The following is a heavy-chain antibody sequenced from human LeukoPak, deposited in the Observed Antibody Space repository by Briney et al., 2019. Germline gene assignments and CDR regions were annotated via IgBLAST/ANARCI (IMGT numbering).Heavy chain of an antibody. CDR2: INPNSGGT. CDR3: ARSSSGRCLQRFLCWFDP. Sequence: GASVKVSCKASGYTFTGYYMHWVRQAPGQGLEWMGWINPNSGGTNYAQEFQGRVTMTRDTSISTAYMELSRLRSDDPAVYSCARSSSGRCLQRFLCWFDPWGQGTLVTVSS. V-gene: IGHV1-2*02. CDR1: GYTFTGYY. D-gene: IGHD2/OR15-2a*01. J-gene: IGHJ5*02.